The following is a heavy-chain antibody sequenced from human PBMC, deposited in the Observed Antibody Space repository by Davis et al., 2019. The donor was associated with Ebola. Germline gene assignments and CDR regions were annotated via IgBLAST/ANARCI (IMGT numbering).Heavy chain of an antibody. D-gene: IGHD3-10*01. J-gene: IGHJ5*02. CDR3: ARVRDGSGRTSHLNWFDP. CDR2: IYYSGST. Sequence: MPSETLSPTCTVPGCSISSYYWSWTRQLPGKGLEWIGSIYYSGSTNYNPTLKSRVTLSVDTSKNQFSLKLSSVTAADTAVYYCARVRDGSGRTSHLNWFDPWGQGTLVTVSS. CDR1: GCSISSYY. V-gene: IGHV4-59*01.